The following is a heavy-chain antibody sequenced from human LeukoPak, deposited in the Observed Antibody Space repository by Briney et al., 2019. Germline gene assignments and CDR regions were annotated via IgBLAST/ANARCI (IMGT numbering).Heavy chain of an antibody. CDR3: ARRYMGALGGFDY. CDR2: INPSRGST. CDR1: GYSFTSYY. V-gene: IGHV1-46*01. D-gene: IGHD1-26*01. J-gene: IGHJ4*02. Sequence: ASVKVSCKASGYSFTSYYIHWVRQAPGQGLAWMGIINPSRGSTSYAQNFQGRVTMTRDTSISTAYMELSRLRSDDTAVYYCARRYMGALGGFDYWGQGTLVTVSS.